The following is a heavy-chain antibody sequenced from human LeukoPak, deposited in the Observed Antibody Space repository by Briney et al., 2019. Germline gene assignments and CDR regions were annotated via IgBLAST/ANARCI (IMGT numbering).Heavy chain of an antibody. CDR1: GFTFSSYS. V-gene: IGHV3-21*01. Sequence: TAGGSLRLSCAASGFTFSSYSMNWVRQAPGKGLEWVSSISSSSSFIYYADSVKGRFTISRDNAKNSLYLQMNSLRVEDTAVYYCARGALLGDAFDIWGQGTMVTVSS. CDR3: ARGALLGDAFDI. D-gene: IGHD2-15*01. CDR2: ISSSSSFI. J-gene: IGHJ3*02.